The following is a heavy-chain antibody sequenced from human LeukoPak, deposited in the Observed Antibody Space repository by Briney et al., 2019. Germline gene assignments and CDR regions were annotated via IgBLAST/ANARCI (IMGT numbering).Heavy chain of an antibody. CDR3: ARGYYDIAGDAFDI. D-gene: IGHD3-22*01. CDR1: GYTFTGYY. Sequence: ASVKVSCKASGYTFTGYYMHWVRQAPGQGLEWMGWINPNSGGTNYAQKFQGRVTMTRDTSISTAYMELSRLRSDDTAVYYCARGYYDIAGDAFDIWGQGTMVTVSS. J-gene: IGHJ3*02. CDR2: INPNSGGT. V-gene: IGHV1-2*02.